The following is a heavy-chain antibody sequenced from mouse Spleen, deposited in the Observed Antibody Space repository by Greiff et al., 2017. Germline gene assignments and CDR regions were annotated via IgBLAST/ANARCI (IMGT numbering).Heavy chain of an antibody. CDR1: GFTFSSYA. V-gene: IGHV5-9-3*01. J-gene: IGHJ2*01. D-gene: IGHD1-1*01. Sequence: DVKLVESGGGLVKPGGSLKLSCAASGFTFSSYAMSWVRQTPEKRLEWVATISSGGSYTYYPDSVKGRFTISRDNAKNTLYLQMSSLRSEDTAMYYCARHCYGSSYFDYWGQGTTLTVSS. CDR2: ISSGGSYT. CDR3: ARHCYGSSYFDY.